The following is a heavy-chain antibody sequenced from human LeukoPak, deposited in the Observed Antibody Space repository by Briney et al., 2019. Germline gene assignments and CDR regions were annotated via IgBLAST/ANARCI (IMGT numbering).Heavy chain of an antibody. J-gene: IGHJ4*02. D-gene: IGHD4-17*01. Sequence: SETLSLTCGVSGGSINSYYWGWVRQPAGKGLEWIGRIYTTGTTNYSPSLKSRLTMSLDTSKNHFSLKLRSVTAADTAVYYCGSQGYTASDYFVDYWSQGTLVTVSS. CDR2: IYTTGTT. CDR3: GSQGYTASDYFVDY. CDR1: GGSINSYY. V-gene: IGHV4-59*10.